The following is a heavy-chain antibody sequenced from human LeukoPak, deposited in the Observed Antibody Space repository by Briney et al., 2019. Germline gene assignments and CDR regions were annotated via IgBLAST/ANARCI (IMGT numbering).Heavy chain of an antibody. CDR2: INSGGSDS. V-gene: IGHV3-74*01. CDR3: ARGHSTGCFDY. D-gene: IGHD1-14*01. J-gene: IGHJ4*02. Sequence: RPGGSLRLSCAASGFAFSSYWIHWVRQAPGKGLVWVSRINSGGSDSIYADSVKGRFTISRDNAQNTVYLQMNSLRAEDTAIYYCARGHSTGCFDYWGQGTLVTVSS. CDR1: GFAFSSYW.